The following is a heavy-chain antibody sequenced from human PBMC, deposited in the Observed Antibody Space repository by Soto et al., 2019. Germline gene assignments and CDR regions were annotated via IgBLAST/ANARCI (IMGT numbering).Heavy chain of an antibody. CDR1: GYTFSDFD. D-gene: IGHD3-16*01. J-gene: IGHJ6*02. Sequence: QAHLEQSGAELKRPGASVKVSCKASGYTFSDFDINWLRQASGQGPEWMGWMNAKSGDTFFPQRFQGKFNMTWDTSLSTAYREVGSLTSDDTAIYYGARGKPFNYAGFDVGGQGTTVAVSS. CDR2: MNAKSGDT. CDR3: ARGKPFNYAGFDV. V-gene: IGHV1-8*01.